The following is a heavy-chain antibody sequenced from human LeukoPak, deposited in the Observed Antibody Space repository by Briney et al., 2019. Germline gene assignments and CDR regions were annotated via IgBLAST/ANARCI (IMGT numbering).Heavy chain of an antibody. CDR1: GFSLSTSGVG. CDR3: ATRLNYYDSSGYKD. Sequence: SGPTLVKPTQTLTLTCTFSGFSLSTSGVGVGWIRQPPGKALEWLALIYWNDDKRYSPSPKSRLTITKDTSKNQVVLTMTNMDPVDTATYYCATRLNYYDSSGYKDWGQGTLVTVSS. CDR2: IYWNDDK. D-gene: IGHD3-22*01. J-gene: IGHJ4*02. V-gene: IGHV2-5*01.